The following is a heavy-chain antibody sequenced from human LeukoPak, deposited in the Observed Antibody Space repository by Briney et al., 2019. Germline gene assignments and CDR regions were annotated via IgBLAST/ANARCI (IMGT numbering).Heavy chain of an antibody. J-gene: IGHJ4*02. CDR1: GFTFSSYW. CDR2: IKNDGSDT. V-gene: IGHV3-74*03. CDR3: AKDPAGVGADY. D-gene: IGHD1-26*01. Sequence: GGSLRLSCAASGFTFSSYWMHWVRQAPGKGLMWVSRIKNDGSDTTYADSVRGRFTISRDNAKNTLYLQMSSLRAEDTAVYYCAKDPAGVGADYWGQGTLVTVSS.